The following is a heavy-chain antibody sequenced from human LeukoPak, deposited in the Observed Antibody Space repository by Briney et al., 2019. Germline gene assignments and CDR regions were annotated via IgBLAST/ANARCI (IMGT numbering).Heavy chain of an antibody. CDR3: ARAGSSWYGAGSNWFDP. Sequence: LRLSCAASGFTFSSYSMNWVRQHPGKGLEWIGYIYYSGSTYYNPSLKSRVTISVDTSKNQFSLKLSSVTAADTAVYYCARAGSSWYGAGSNWFDPWGQGTLVTVSS. V-gene: IGHV4-31*02. J-gene: IGHJ5*02. CDR2: IYYSGST. D-gene: IGHD6-13*01. CDR1: GFTFSSYS.